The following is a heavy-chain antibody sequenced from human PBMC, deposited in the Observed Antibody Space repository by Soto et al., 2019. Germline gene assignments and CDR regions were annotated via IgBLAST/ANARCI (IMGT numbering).Heavy chain of an antibody. CDR2: IYYSGST. V-gene: IGHV4-59*08. D-gene: IGHD6-19*01. CDR1: GGSISSYY. J-gene: IGHJ4*02. Sequence: SETLSLTCTVSGGSISSYYWSWIRQPPGKGLEWIGYIYYSGSTNYNPSLKSRVTISVDTSKNQFSLKLSSVTAADTAVYYCARHGLFGTGWYSDYWGQGTLVTVSS. CDR3: ARHGLFGTGWYSDY.